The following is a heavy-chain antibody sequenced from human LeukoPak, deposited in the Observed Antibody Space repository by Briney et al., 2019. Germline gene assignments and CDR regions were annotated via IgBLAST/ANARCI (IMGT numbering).Heavy chain of an antibody. V-gene: IGHV1-2*02. D-gene: IGHD2-2*01. CDR1: GYTFTGYY. J-gene: IGHJ4*02. Sequence: ASVKVSCKASGYTFTGYYMHWVRQAPGQGLEWMGWINPNSGGTNYAQKFQGRVTMTRDTSISTAYMELSRLRSDDTAVYYCASYCSSTSCYLDYWGQGTPVTVSS. CDR3: ASYCSSTSCYLDY. CDR2: INPNSGGT.